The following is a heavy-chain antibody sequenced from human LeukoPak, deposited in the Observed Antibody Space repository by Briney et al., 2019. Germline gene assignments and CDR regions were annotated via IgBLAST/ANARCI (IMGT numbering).Heavy chain of an antibody. CDR2: IYSSDTT. CDR3: ARDLHYAFDI. Sequence: GGSLRLSCAASGFTFSGYAMNWVRQAPGKGLEWVSHIYSSDTTYADSVKGRFTISRDNAKNSLYLQMNSLRDEDTAVYYRARDLHYAFDIWGQGTMVTASS. D-gene: IGHD3-10*01. V-gene: IGHV3-48*02. J-gene: IGHJ3*02. CDR1: GFTFSGYA.